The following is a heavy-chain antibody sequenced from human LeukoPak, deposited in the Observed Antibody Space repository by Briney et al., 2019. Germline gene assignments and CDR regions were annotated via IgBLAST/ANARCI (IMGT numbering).Heavy chain of an antibody. Sequence: GGSLRLSCAASRFTFSSYSMNWVRQAPGKGLEWVSYITSNSDHRFYVPSVRGRFTISRDNTKNLLYLQMNSLRAEDTAVYYCARDRQQLEAFDYWGQGTLVTVSS. CDR3: ARDRQQLEAFDY. J-gene: IGHJ4*02. CDR2: ITSNSDHR. V-gene: IGHV3-21*05. D-gene: IGHD6-13*01. CDR1: RFTFSSYS.